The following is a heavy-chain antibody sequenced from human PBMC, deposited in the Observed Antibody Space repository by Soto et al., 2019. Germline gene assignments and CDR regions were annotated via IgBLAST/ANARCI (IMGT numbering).Heavy chain of an antibody. CDR3: ERDLGDGYNFRFDP. V-gene: IGHV1-69*13. CDR2: IIPIFGTA. CDR1: GGTFSSYA. D-gene: IGHD5-12*01. Sequence: GASVKVSCKASGGTFSSYAISWVRQAPGQGLEWMGGIIPIFGTANYAQKFQGRVTITADESTSTAYMELSSLRSEDTAVYYCERDLGDGYNFRFDPWGQGTLVTVSS. J-gene: IGHJ5*02.